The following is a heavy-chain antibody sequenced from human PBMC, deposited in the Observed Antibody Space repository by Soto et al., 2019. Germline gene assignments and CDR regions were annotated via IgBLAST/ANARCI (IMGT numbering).Heavy chain of an antibody. CDR1: GYTFTAYY. CDR3: AKDEGGIFDS. J-gene: IGHJ4*02. Sequence: QVQLVQSGAEVKKPGASLKVSCRASGYTFTAYYIHWVRQAPGQALEWMGWIWPNRGATHYAQQFQGRVTMTRDTSINTVYMELSPVRSDDTAVYYCAKDEGGIFDSWGQGTLATVSS. CDR2: IWPNRGAT. D-gene: IGHD3-16*01. V-gene: IGHV1-2*02.